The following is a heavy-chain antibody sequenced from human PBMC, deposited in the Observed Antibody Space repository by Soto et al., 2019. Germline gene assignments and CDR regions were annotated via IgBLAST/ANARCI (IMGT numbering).Heavy chain of an antibody. Sequence: QVQLVQSGAEVKKPGSSVKVSCKASGGTFSSYTISWVRQAPGQGLEWMGRIIPILGIANYAQKFQGRVTITAEKSTSTAYMELSSLRSEDTAVYYCAREISAARREGGDWGQGTLVTVSS. CDR1: GGTFSSYT. J-gene: IGHJ4*02. D-gene: IGHD3-16*01. CDR3: AREISAARREGGD. V-gene: IGHV1-69*08. CDR2: IIPILGIA.